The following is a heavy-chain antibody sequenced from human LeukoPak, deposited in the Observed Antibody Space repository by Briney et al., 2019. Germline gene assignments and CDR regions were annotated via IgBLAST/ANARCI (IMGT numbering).Heavy chain of an antibody. CDR1: GASITSFY. Sequence: SETLSLTCTVSGASITSFYWSWIRQPPGKGLEWIGNVHYSGSTNYNSSLKSRLIISVDTSKSHFSLNLSSVTVADTAVYYCARVRAVAGDAFDIWGQGTLVTVS. CDR2: VHYSGST. V-gene: IGHV4-59*01. J-gene: IGHJ3*02. D-gene: IGHD6-19*01. CDR3: ARVRAVAGDAFDI.